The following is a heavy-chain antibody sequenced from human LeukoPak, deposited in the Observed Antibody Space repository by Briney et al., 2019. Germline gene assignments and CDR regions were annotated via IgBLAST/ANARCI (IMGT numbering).Heavy chain of an antibody. CDR1: GFTFSSYA. V-gene: IGHV3-23*01. CDR2: ISGGGGTT. CDR3: AKTRYYYDSSGYYGY. Sequence: PGGSLRLSCAASGFTFSSYAMNWVRQAPGKGLEWVSAISGGGGTTYYADSVKGRFTISRDNSKNTLYLQMNSLRAEDTAVYYCAKTRYYYDSSGYYGYWGQGTLVTVSS. J-gene: IGHJ4*02. D-gene: IGHD3-22*01.